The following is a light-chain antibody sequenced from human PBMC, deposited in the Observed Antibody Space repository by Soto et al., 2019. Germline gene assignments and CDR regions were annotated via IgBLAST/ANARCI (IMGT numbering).Light chain of an antibody. CDR1: RSNIGAGYD. CDR2: GNS. Sequence: QSVLTQPPSVSGAPGQRVTISCTGSRSNIGAGYDVHWYQQLPGTAPKLLIYGNSNRPSGVPDRFSGSKSGTSASLAITGLQAEDEADYYCQSYDGSLSGSVFGGGTKVTVL. J-gene: IGLJ3*02. CDR3: QSYDGSLSGSV. V-gene: IGLV1-40*01.